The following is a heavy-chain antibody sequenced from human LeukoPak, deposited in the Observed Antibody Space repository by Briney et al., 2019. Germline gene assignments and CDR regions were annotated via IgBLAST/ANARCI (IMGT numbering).Heavy chain of an antibody. J-gene: IGHJ6*02. CDR3: AREGIQLGNYYYYGMDV. CDR2: ISYDGSNK. CDR1: GFTFSSYA. Sequence: GSLRLSCAASGFTFSSYAMHWVRQAPGKGLEWVAVISYDGSNKYYADSVKGRFTISRDNAKNSLYLQMNSLRAEDTAVYYCAREGIQLGNYYYYGMDVWGQGTTVTVSS. V-gene: IGHV3-30-3*01. D-gene: IGHD5-18*01.